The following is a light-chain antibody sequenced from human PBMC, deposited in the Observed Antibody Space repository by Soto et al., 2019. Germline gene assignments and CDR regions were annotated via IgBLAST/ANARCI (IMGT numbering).Light chain of an antibody. CDR1: SSDVGGYNY. V-gene: IGLV2-14*01. J-gene: IGLJ2*01. Sequence: QSALTQPASVSGSPGQSITISCTGTSSDVGGYNYVSWYQQHPGKAPKLMIYEVSNRPSGVYNRFSGPKSGNTASLTISGLQAEDEADYYCSSYTTSSTLVVFGGGTKLTVL. CDR3: SSYTTSSTLVV. CDR2: EVS.